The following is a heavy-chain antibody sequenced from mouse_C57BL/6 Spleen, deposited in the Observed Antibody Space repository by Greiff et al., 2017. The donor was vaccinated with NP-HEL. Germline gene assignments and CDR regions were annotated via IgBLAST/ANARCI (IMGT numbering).Heavy chain of an antibody. CDR1: GYTFTDYN. V-gene: IGHV1-18*01. CDR3: ARSLGGYLTCFAY. D-gene: IGHD2-14*01. CDR2: INPNNGGT. Sequence: EVQLQQSGPELVKPGASVKIPCKASGYTFTDYNMDWVKQSHGKSLEWIRDINPNNGGTIYNQKFKGKATWTVDKSSSTAYMELRSLTSEDTAVYYCARSLGGYLTCFAYWGQGTLVTVSA. J-gene: IGHJ3*01.